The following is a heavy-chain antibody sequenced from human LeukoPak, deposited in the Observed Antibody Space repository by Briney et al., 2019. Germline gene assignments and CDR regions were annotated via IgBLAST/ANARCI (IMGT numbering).Heavy chain of an antibody. D-gene: IGHD3-3*01. V-gene: IGHV1-18*01. Sequence: GASVKVSCKASGYTFTSYGISWVRQAPGQGLEWMGWISAYNGNTNYAQKLQGRVTMTTDTSTSTAYMELRSLRSDDTAVYYCARDGSGITIFGVVIGPSYYYYYMDVWAKGPRSPSP. CDR1: GYTFTSYG. CDR3: ARDGSGITIFGVVIGPSYYYYYMDV. J-gene: IGHJ6*03. CDR2: ISAYNGNT.